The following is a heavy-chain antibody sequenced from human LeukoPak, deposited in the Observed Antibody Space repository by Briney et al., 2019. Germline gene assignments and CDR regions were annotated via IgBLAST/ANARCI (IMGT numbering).Heavy chain of an antibody. V-gene: IGHV4-61*02. CDR1: GGSISSGGYY. Sequence: SETLSLTCTVSGGSISSGGYYWSWIRQPAGKGLEWIGRIYTSGSTNYNPSLKSRVTISVDTSKNQFSLKLSSVTAADTAVYYCARGGGAAAGQKFDYWGQGTLVTVSS. CDR2: IYTSGST. D-gene: IGHD6-13*01. CDR3: ARGGGAAAGQKFDY. J-gene: IGHJ4*02.